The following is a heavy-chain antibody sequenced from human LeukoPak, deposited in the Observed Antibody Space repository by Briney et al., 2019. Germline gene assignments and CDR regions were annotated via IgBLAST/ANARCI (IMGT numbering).Heavy chain of an antibody. J-gene: IGHJ4*02. D-gene: IGHD1-26*01. CDR2: MNPNSGNT. CDR1: GYTFTSYD. V-gene: IGHV1-8*02. CDR3: ARDLNPGRLNVFVGATPLDY. Sequence: GASVNVSCKASGYTFTSYDINWVRQATGQGLEWMGWMNPNSGNTGYAQKLQGRVTMTTDTSTSTAYMELRSLRSDDTAVYYCARDLNPGRLNVFVGATPLDYWGQGTLVTVSS.